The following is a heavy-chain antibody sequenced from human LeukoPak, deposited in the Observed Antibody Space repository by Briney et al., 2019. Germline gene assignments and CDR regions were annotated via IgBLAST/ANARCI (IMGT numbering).Heavy chain of an antibody. CDR1: GYSFTTYW. D-gene: IGHD1-14*01. V-gene: IGHV5-51*01. Sequence: LGESLKISGKGSGYSFTTYWIAWVGQMPGKGLEWMGIIYPGDSDTRYSPSFQGQVTISADKSVSTAYLQWSSLKASDTAMYYCARHGQYNTGRYFQHWGQGTLVTVSS. CDR3: ARHGQYNTGRYFQH. J-gene: IGHJ1*01. CDR2: IYPGDSDT.